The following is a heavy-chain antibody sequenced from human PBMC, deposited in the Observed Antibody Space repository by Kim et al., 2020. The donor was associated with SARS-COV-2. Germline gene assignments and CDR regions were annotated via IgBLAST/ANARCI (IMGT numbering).Heavy chain of an antibody. CDR2: ISGSGGST. CDR3: TQGPDCTCTTFYTVGAF. V-gene: IGHV3-23*01. Sequence: LSLTCAASGFTFNKYAMSWVRQAPGKRLEWDSGISGSGGSTYYAGSVKGRFAISRDNSKNTLYLQMNSLRVEDKALYYCTQGPDCTCTTFYTVGAF. J-gene: IGHJ3*01. CDR1: GFTFNKYA. D-gene: IGHD2-8*01.